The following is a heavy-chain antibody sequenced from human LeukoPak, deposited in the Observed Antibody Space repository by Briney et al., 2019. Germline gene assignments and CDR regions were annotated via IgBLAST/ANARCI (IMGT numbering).Heavy chain of an antibody. J-gene: IGHJ5*02. Sequence: QPGVSLRLSCAASGFTFSSYGMHWVRQAPGKGLEWVAVLSYDGSNKYYADSVKGRFTISRDNSKNTLHLHMNSLRAEDTAVYYCAPTTFLAAAGTNNWFDPWGQGTLVTVSS. CDR2: LSYDGSNK. D-gene: IGHD6-13*01. CDR1: GFTFSSYG. CDR3: APTTFLAAAGTNNWFDP. V-gene: IGHV3-30*03.